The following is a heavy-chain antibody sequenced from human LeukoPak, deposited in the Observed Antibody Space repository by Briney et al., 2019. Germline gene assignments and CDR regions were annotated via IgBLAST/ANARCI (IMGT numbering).Heavy chain of an antibody. CDR2: ISAHNGNT. J-gene: IGHJ6*03. CDR3: ARDQRFYYYYMDV. Sequence: GASVKVSCKASGGTFSSYAISWVRQAPGQGLEWMGWISAHNGNTNYAQKLQGRVTMTTDTSTSTAYMELRSLRSDDTAVYYCARDQRFYYYYMDVWGKGTTVTVSS. V-gene: IGHV1-18*01. CDR1: GGTFSSYA.